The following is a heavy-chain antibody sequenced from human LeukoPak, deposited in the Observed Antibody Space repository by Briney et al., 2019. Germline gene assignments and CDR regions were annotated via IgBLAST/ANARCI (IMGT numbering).Heavy chain of an antibody. D-gene: IGHD3-16*01. CDR2: ISYDGSNK. V-gene: IGHV3-30*18. CDR3: AKDRGARSGAFDI. Sequence: PGGSLRLSCAASGFTFSSYWMHWVRQAPGKGLEWVAVISYDGSNKYYADSVKGRFTISRDNSKNTLYLQMNSLRAEDTAVYYCAKDRGARSGAFDIWGQGTMVTVSS. CDR1: GFTFSSYW. J-gene: IGHJ3*02.